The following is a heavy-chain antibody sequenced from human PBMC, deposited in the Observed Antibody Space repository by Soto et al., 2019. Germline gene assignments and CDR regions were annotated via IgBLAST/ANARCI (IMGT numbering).Heavy chain of an antibody. CDR2: FDPEDGET. D-gene: IGHD2-8*01. V-gene: IGHV1-24*01. J-gene: IGHJ3*02. CDR1: GYTLTELS. Sequence: ASVKVSCKVSGYTLTELSMHWVRQAPGKGLEWMGGFDPEDGETIYAQKFQGRVTMTEDTSTDTAYMELSSLRSGDTAVYYCATVTPFIVLMVYAPSLYPNDASDIWGQGTMVTVSS. CDR3: ATVTPFIVLMVYAPSLYPNDASDI.